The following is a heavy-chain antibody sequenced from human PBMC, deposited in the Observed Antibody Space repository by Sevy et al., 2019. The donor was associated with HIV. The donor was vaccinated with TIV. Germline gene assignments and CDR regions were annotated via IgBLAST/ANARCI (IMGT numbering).Heavy chain of an antibody. D-gene: IGHD6-13*01. V-gene: IGHV4-38-2*01. Sequence: SETLSLTCAVSGYSISSRYYWGWVRQPPGKGLGGIASMYYSGSTYYNPSLRGRVTISLDTSENQFSLKLTSVTAADTAVYYCASDITSNWLFFDYWGQGILVTVSS. J-gene: IGHJ4*02. CDR1: GYSISSRYY. CDR2: MYYSGST. CDR3: ASDITSNWLFFDY.